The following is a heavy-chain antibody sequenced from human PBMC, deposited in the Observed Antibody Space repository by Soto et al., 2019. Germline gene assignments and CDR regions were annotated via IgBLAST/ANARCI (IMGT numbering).Heavy chain of an antibody. CDR1: GFTFDDYA. D-gene: IGHD3-9*01. CDR2: ISWNSGSI. V-gene: IGHV3-9*01. Sequence: EVQLVESGGGLVQPGRSLRLSCAASGFTFDDYAMHWVRQAPVNGLEWVSGISWNSGSIGYAYSVKGRFTISTDNAKNSLYLQMNSMRAEDTALYYCAKADIQDHRLDYWGQGTLVTVSS. J-gene: IGHJ4*02. CDR3: AKADIQDHRLDY.